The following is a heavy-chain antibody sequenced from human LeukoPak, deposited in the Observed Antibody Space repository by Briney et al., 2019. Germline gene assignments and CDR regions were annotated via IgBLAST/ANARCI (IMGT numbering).Heavy chain of an antibody. Sequence: PSETLSLTCAVYGGSFSGYYWSWIRQPPGKGLEWIGEINHSGSTTYNPSLKSRVTISVDTSKNQFSLKLSSVTAADTAVYYCARDSYYYDSSGYRIFDYWGQGTLVTVSS. CDR2: INHSGST. D-gene: IGHD3-22*01. CDR3: ARDSYYYDSSGYRIFDY. CDR1: GGSFSGYY. J-gene: IGHJ4*02. V-gene: IGHV4-34*01.